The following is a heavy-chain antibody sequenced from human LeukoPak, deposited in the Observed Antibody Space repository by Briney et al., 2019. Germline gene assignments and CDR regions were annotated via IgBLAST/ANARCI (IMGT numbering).Heavy chain of an antibody. CDR3: AKDEHSNYRKYYFDY. V-gene: IGHV3-23*01. Sequence: GGSLRLSCAASGFTFSSYAMSWVRQAPGKGLEWVSAISGSGGSTYYADSVKGRFTSSRDNSKNTLYLQMNSLRAEDTAVYYCAKDEHSNYRKYYFDYWGQGTLVTVSS. CDR1: GFTFSSYA. D-gene: IGHD4-11*01. CDR2: ISGSGGST. J-gene: IGHJ4*02.